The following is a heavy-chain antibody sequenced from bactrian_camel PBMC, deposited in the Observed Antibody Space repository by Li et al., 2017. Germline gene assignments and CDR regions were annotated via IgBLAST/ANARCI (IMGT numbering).Heavy chain of an antibody. CDR2: MYTGFGGGNI. D-gene: IGHD7*01. Sequence: HVQLVESGGGSVQAGGSLRPSCAISGRSNENYFLAWFRQPPGKEREGVAAMYTGFGGGNIYYDDSVKGRFTISQDNSKNTLFLQMNVLRPEDTAMYYCASQRGLGQSGSCRHLEVPDPDWGQGTQVTVS. J-gene: IGHJ4*01. V-gene: IGHV3S45*01. CDR3: ASQRGLGQSGSCRHLEVPDPD. CDR1: GRSNENYF.